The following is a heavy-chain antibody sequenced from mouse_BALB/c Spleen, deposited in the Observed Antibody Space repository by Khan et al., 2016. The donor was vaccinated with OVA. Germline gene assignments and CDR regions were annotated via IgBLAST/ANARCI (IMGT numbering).Heavy chain of an antibody. CDR1: GYTFTNYG. V-gene: IGHV9-3-1*01. Sequence: QIQLVQSGPELKKPGEIVKISCKASGYTFTNYGMNWVKQAPGKGLKWMGWINTYTGETTYADDFKGRFAFSLETSASTAYLQINSHRNEDTATYFCVKGDDYDGTYWGQGTLVTVSA. CDR3: VKGDDYDGTY. D-gene: IGHD2-4*01. CDR2: INTYTGET. J-gene: IGHJ3*01.